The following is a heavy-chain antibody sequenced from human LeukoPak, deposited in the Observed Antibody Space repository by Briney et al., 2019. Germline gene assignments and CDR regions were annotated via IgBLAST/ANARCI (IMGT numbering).Heavy chain of an antibody. CDR3: AGTLKGYYDSSGPRYDY. D-gene: IGHD3-22*01. Sequence: PSETLSLTCTVSGGSISSYYWSWIRQPPGKGLEWIGEINHSGSTNYNPSLKSRVTISVDTSKNQFSLKLSSVTAADTAVYYCAGTLKGYYDSSGPRYDYWGQGTLVTVSS. CDR1: GGSISSYY. CDR2: INHSGST. J-gene: IGHJ4*02. V-gene: IGHV4-34*01.